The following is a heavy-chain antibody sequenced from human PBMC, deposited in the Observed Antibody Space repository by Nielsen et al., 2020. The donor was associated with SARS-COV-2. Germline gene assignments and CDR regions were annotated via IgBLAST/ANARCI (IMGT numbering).Heavy chain of an antibody. D-gene: IGHD1-14*01. V-gene: IGHV3-74*01. CDR1: GFTFSSYW. Sequence: GESLKISCAASGFTFSSYWMHWVRQAPGKGLVWVSRINSDGSSTSYADSVKGRFTISRGNAKNSLYLQMNSLRAEDTALYYCAKETGTTGYWGQGTLVTVSS. J-gene: IGHJ4*02. CDR2: INSDGSST. CDR3: AKETGTTGY.